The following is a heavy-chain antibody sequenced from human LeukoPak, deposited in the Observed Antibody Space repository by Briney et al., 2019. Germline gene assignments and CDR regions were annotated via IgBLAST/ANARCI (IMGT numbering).Heavy chain of an antibody. J-gene: IGHJ4*02. CDR2: IKEDGSVK. CDR1: GFTFSSRW. V-gene: IGHV3-7*03. D-gene: IGHD3-22*01. Sequence: PGGSLRLSCTASGFTFSSRWMTWVRQPPGKGLEWVANIKEDGSVKYYVDSVKGRFTISRDNTKNVLYLQMNSLRADDTAVYFCARDPGYYEAVGMAGPINLDYWGQGTLVTVSS. CDR3: ARDPGYYEAVGMAGPINLDY.